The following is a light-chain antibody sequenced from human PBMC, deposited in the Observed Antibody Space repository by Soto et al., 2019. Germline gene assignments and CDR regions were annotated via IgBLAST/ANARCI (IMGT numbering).Light chain of an antibody. CDR1: QGISSW. V-gene: IGKV1-12*01. CDR3: QQRSNWFVT. J-gene: IGKJ5*01. CDR2: AAS. Sequence: DIQMTQSPSSVSAAVGDRVAITCRASQGISSWLAWYQQKPGKAPKLLIYAASSLQSGVPSRFSGSGSGTDFTLTISSLEPEDFAVYYCQQRSNWFVTFGQGTRLEIK.